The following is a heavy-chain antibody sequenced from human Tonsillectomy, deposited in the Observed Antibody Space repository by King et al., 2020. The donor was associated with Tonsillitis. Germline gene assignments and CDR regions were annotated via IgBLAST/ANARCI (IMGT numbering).Heavy chain of an antibody. Sequence: LQLQESGPGLVKPSETLSLTCTVSGGSISSSSYYWGWIRQPPGKGLEWIGSIYYSGSTYYNPSLKSRVTISVDTSKNQFSLKLSSVTAADTAVYYCARHGSLYSSSFFAYWGQGTLVTVSS. CDR2: IYYSGST. D-gene: IGHD6-13*01. CDR1: GGSISSSSYY. J-gene: IGHJ4*02. V-gene: IGHV4-39*01. CDR3: ARHGSLYSSSFFAY.